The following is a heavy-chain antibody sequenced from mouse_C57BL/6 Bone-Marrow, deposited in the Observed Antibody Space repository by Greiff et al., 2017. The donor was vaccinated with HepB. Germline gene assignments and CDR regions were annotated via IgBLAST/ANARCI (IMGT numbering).Heavy chain of an antibody. V-gene: IGHV1-81*01. CDR3: ARPYSCWFCY. J-gene: IGHJ3*01. Sequence: QVQLKVSGAELVRPGASVKLSCKASGYTFTSYGISWVKQRPGQGLEWIGEIYPRSGSTYYNEKFKGKATLTADKSSSTAYMELRSLTSEDSAVYFCARPYSCWFCYWGQGTLVTVSA. D-gene: IGHD1-1*01. CDR1: GYTFTSYG. CDR2: IYPRSGST.